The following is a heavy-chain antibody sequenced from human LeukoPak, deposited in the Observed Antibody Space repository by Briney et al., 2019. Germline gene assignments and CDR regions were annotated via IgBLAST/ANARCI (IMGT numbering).Heavy chain of an antibody. CDR3: ARGTAEHDAFDI. CDR1: GGSISSGGYS. CDR2: IYHSGST. J-gene: IGHJ3*02. D-gene: IGHD1-14*01. Sequence: SETLSLTCAVSGGSISSGGYSWSWVRQPPGKGLEWIGYIYHSGSTYYNPPLKSRVTISVDRSKNQFSLKLSSVTAADTAVYYCARGTAEHDAFDIWGQGTMVTVSS. V-gene: IGHV4-30-2*01.